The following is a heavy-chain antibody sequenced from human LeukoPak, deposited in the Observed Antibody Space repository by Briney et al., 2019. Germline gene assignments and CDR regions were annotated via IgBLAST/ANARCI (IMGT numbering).Heavy chain of an antibody. CDR2: ISWNSGSI. V-gene: IGHV3-9*01. J-gene: IGHJ4*02. CDR3: AKDTDSGWHQGFFDY. Sequence: PGGSPRLSCAASGFTFDDYAMHWVRQAPGKGLEWVSGISWNSGSIGYADSVKGRFTISRDNAKNSLYLQMNSLRAEDTALYYCAKDTDSGWHQGFFDYWGQGTLVTVSS. D-gene: IGHD6-19*01. CDR1: GFTFDDYA.